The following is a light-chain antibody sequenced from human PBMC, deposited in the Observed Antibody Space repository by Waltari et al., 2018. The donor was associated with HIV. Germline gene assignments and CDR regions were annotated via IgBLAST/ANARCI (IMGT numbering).Light chain of an antibody. Sequence: QSVLTQPPSASGTPGQRVTMSCSGSSSNIGRTSVNWYQQLPGTAPKLLIYSYNQRPLVVPDLVSGSKSGTSCSLASSGLQSEDEAVYYCASWEDSLNGVVFGGGTKLTVL. CDR3: ASWEDSLNGVV. J-gene: IGLJ2*01. CDR1: SSNIGRTS. CDR2: SYN. V-gene: IGLV1-44*01.